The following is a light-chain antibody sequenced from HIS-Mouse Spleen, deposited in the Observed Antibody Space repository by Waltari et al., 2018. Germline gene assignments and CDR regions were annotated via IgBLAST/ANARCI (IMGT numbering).Light chain of an antibody. CDR1: SSNIGSNT. V-gene: IGLV1-44*01. Sequence: QSVLTQPPSASGTPGQRVTISCSGSSSNIGSNTVNWYQQLPGTAPKLLIYSNNQLPSGVPDRFSGCKSGTSASLAISGRQSEDEADYYCAAWDDSLNGHWVFGGGTKLTVL. CDR2: SNN. CDR3: AAWDDSLNGHWV. J-gene: IGLJ3*02.